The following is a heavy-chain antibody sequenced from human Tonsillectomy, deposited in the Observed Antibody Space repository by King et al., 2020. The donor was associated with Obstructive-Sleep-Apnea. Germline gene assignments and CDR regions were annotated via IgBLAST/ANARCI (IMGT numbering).Heavy chain of an antibody. Sequence: VQLVESGGGLVQPGGSLRLSCRASGFTFSNYAMSWVRQAPGKGLEWVSGISVSGGGTYYADSVKGRFTISRDNFKKTLYLQMNSLRADDTAAYYCATTVRGDYDYYGLDVWGQGTTVIVSS. CDR2: ISVSGGGT. J-gene: IGHJ6*02. CDR3: ATTVRGDYDYYGLDV. V-gene: IGHV3-23*04. D-gene: IGHD4/OR15-4a*01. CDR1: GFTFSNYA.